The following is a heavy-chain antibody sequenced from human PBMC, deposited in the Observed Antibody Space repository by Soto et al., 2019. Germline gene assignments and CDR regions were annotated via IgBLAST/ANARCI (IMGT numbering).Heavy chain of an antibody. CDR3: ARDQVVAASESYFDY. V-gene: IGHV1-46*03. CDR1: GYTFTSYY. CDR2: INPSGGST. Sequence: QVQLVQSGAEVKKPGASVKVSCKASGYTFTSYYMHWVRQAPGQGLEWMGIINPSGGSTSYAQKFQGRVTMTRDTSTSTVYMELSSLRSEDTAVYYCARDQVVAASESYFDYWGQGTLVTVSS. D-gene: IGHD2-15*01. J-gene: IGHJ4*02.